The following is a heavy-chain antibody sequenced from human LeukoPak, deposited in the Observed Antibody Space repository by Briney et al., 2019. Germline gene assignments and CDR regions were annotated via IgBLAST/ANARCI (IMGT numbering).Heavy chain of an antibody. CDR2: INPGGSSI. V-gene: IGHV3-74*01. D-gene: IGHD1-14*01. CDR1: GFTLRSHW. CDR3: ARSNQADDY. J-gene: IGHJ4*02. Sequence: PGSSLRLSCAASGFTLRSHWMHWVRHAPGKGLVWVARINPGGSSITCADSVKGRFPISRVHAKNTLYMQMHELRGEDTGVYYCARSNQADDYWGQGTLVSVSS.